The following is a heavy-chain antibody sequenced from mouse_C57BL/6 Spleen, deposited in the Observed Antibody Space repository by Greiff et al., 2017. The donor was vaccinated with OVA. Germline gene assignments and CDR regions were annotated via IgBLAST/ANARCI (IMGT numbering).Heavy chain of an antibody. D-gene: IGHD1-1*01. Sequence: VQLVESGPELVKPGASVKISCKASGYSFSSSWMNWVKQRPGKGLEWIGRIYPGDGDTNYNGKFKGKATLTADKSSSTAYMQLSSLTSEDSAVYFCFYYYGSSPFDYWGQGTTLTVSS. CDR2: IYPGDGDT. V-gene: IGHV1-82*01. J-gene: IGHJ2*01. CDR1: GYSFSSSW. CDR3: FYYYGSSPFDY.